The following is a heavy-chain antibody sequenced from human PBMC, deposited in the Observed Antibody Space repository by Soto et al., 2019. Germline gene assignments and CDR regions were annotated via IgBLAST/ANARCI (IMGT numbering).Heavy chain of an antibody. CDR2: IIPIFGTA. Sequence: GASVKVSCKASGGTFSSYAISWVRQAPGQGLEWMGGIIPIFGTANYAQKFQGRVTITADESTSTAYMELSSLRSEDTAVYYCARDPIRGYSYGFFDYWGQGTLVTVSS. V-gene: IGHV1-69*13. J-gene: IGHJ4*02. CDR3: ARDPIRGYSYGFFDY. CDR1: GGTFSSYA. D-gene: IGHD5-18*01.